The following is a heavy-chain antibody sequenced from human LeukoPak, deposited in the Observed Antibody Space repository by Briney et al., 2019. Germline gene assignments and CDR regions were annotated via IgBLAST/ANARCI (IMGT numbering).Heavy chain of an antibody. CDR3: ARRYSNTWYYFDY. Sequence: GGSLRLSCAASGFTFSNHGMHWVRQAPGKGLEWVAIISYDGSNKYYADSVKGRFTISRDNSKNTLYLQMNSLRAEDTAVYYCARRYSNTWYYFDYWGQGTLVTVSS. J-gene: IGHJ4*02. CDR2: ISYDGSNK. CDR1: GFTFSNHG. V-gene: IGHV3-30*03. D-gene: IGHD6-13*01.